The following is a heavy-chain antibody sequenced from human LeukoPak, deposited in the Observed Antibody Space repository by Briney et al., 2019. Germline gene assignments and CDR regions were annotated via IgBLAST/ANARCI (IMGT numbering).Heavy chain of an antibody. CDR1: GYTITELS. V-gene: IGHV1-24*01. Sequence: ASVKVSCKVSGYTITELSMHWVRQAPGKGLEWMGGFDPEDGETIYAQKFQGRVTMTEDTSTDTAYMELSSLRSEDTAVYYCATGPTTRYYYGSGSYPYPPSDYWGQGTLVTVSS. CDR2: FDPEDGET. CDR3: ATGPTTRYYYGSGSYPYPPSDY. J-gene: IGHJ4*02. D-gene: IGHD3-10*01.